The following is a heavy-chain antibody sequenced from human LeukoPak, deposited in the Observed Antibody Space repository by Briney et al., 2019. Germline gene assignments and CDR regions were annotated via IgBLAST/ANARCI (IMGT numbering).Heavy chain of an antibody. CDR1: GFTFSNAW. CDR3: TTEVFWSGSRHYYYYMDV. Sequence: PGGSLRLSCAASGFTFSNAWMSWVRQAPGKGLEWVGRIKSKTDGGTTDYAAPVKGRFTIPRDDSKNTLYLQMNSLKTEDTAVYYCTTEVFWSGSRHYYYYMDVWGKGTTVTVSS. V-gene: IGHV3-15*01. J-gene: IGHJ6*03. CDR2: IKSKTDGGTT. D-gene: IGHD3-3*01.